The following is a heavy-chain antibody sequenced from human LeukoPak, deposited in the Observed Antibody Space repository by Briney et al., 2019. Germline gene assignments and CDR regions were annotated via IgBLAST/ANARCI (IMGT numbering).Heavy chain of an antibody. D-gene: IGHD2-2*01. CDR2: ISSYNGTK. CDR3: ARGKGYCSSTSCKTRGCFDP. V-gene: IGHV1-18*01. Sequence: GASVKVSCKASGYTFTNYGISWVRPAPGQGLEWVGMISSYNGTKYSAQNLQGRVTMTTDTSTSTAYMELSRLRSDDTAVYYCARGKGYCSSTSCKTRGCFDPWGQGTLVTVSS. CDR1: GYTFTNYG. J-gene: IGHJ5*02.